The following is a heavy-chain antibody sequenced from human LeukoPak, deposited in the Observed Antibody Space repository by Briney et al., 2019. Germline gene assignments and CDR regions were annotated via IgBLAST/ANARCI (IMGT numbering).Heavy chain of an antibody. CDR1: GYTFTSCG. V-gene: IGHV1-18*01. CDR2: ISAYNGNT. CDR3: ARRSTLYSSGRFYFDY. D-gene: IGHD6-19*01. Sequence: GASVKVSCKASGYTFTSCGISWVRQAPGQGLEWMGWISAYNGNTNYALKHEDRVTMTTDTSTSTAYMELRGLRSDDTAVYYCARRSTLYSSGRFYFDYWGQGTLVTVSS. J-gene: IGHJ4*02.